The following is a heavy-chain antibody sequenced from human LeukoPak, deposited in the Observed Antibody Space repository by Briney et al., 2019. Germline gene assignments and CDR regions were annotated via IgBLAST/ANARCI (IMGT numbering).Heavy chain of an antibody. CDR3: AREGETYYYDSSGPKNAFDI. J-gene: IGHJ3*02. V-gene: IGHV1-69*05. D-gene: IGHD3-22*01. CDR1: GGTFSSYA. CDR2: IIPIFGTA. Sequence: SSVKVSCKASGGTFSSYAISWVRQAPGQGLEWMGGIIPIFGTANYAQKFQGRVTITTDESTSTAYMELSSLRSEDTAVYYCAREGETYYYDSSGPKNAFDIWGKGPMVTVSS.